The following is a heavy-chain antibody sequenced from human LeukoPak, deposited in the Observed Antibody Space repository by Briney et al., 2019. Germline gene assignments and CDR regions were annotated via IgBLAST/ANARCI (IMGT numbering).Heavy chain of an antibody. CDR2: ISDIGSI. D-gene: IGHD3-22*01. Sequence: SETLSLTCTVSGGSIGSYYWSWIRQPPGKGLEWIAYISDIGSINYNPSLKSRVTISLDTSKNQFSLKLSSVTAADTAVYYCARVGYFDSSAYYLHYWGQGTLVTVSS. CDR3: ARVGYFDSSAYYLHY. CDR1: GGSIGSYY. J-gene: IGHJ4*02. V-gene: IGHV4-59*12.